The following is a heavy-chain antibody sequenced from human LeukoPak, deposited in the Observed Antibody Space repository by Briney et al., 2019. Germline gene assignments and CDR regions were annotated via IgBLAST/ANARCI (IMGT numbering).Heavy chain of an antibody. J-gene: IGHJ4*02. CDR1: GGSISSSSYY. CDR3: ARASYSYDISGWVPFDY. Sequence: SETLSLTCTVSGGSISSSSYYWSWIRQPAGKGLEWIGRIYTSGSTTYNPSLRSRVTISGDTSENQFSLRLSSVTAADTAVYYCARASYSYDISGWVPFDYWGQGTLVTVSS. CDR2: IYTSGST. D-gene: IGHD3-22*01. V-gene: IGHV4-61*02.